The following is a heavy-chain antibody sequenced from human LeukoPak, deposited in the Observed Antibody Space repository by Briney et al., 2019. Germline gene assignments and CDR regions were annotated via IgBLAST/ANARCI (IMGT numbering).Heavy chain of an antibody. CDR1: GFTFSSYA. V-gene: IGHV3-30-3*01. D-gene: IGHD1-26*01. CDR3: ASSPYSGSYYYYGMDV. Sequence: PGGSLRLSCAASGFTFSSYAMHWVRQAPGKGLEWVAVISYDGSNKYYADSVKGRFTISRDNSKNTLYLQMNSLRAEDTAVYYCASSPYSGSYYYYGMDVWGQGTTVTVSS. J-gene: IGHJ6*02. CDR2: ISYDGSNK.